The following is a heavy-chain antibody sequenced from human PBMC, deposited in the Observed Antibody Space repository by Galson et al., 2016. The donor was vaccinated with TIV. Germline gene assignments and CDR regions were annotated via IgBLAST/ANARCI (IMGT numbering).Heavy chain of an antibody. J-gene: IGHJ4*02. CDR2: INPDDADA. V-gene: IGHV1-3*01. CDR3: ARGRGGTGDFDK. CDR1: GYIFTGYV. Sequence: SVKVSCKASGYIFTGYVIHWVRQAPGQRLEWTGWINPDDADARYSQTLRDRFTIVRDTSASTVYMELHSLRSEDTAVYYCARGRGGTGDFDKWGQGTLVTVSS. D-gene: IGHD7-27*01.